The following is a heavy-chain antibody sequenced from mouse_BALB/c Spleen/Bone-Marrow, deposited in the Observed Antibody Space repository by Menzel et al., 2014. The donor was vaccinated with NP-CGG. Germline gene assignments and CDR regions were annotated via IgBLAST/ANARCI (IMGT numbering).Heavy chain of an antibody. Sequence: EVKLLESGGGLVQPGGSLNLACVASGFDFSRYWMSWARQAPGQGQEWIGEINPGSSTINYSPSLKDKFTISIDNAKNTLYLQMSKVRSEDTALSFYARLGNYGSHDNWGQGTTLTVSS. CDR1: GFDFSRYW. CDR2: INPGSSTI. D-gene: IGHD1-2*01. J-gene: IGHJ2*01. CDR3: ARLGNYGSHDN. V-gene: IGHV4-2*02.